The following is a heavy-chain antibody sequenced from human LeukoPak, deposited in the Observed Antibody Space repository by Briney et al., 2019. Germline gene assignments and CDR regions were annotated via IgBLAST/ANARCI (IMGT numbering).Heavy chain of an antibody. CDR1: GVSISRNY. CDR3: ARYSSSSLGAGGFDY. CDR2: IYYSGST. J-gene: IGHJ4*02. Sequence: PSETLPLTCTVSGVSISRNYWNWIRQPPGKGLEWIGYIYYSGSTNYNPSLSSRVTISVDTSKNQFSLKLSSVTAADTAVYYCARYSSSSLGAGGFDYWGQGILVTVSS. V-gene: IGHV4-59*08. D-gene: IGHD6-6*01.